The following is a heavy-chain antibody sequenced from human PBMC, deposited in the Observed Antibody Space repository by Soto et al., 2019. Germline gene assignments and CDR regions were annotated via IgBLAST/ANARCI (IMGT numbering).Heavy chain of an antibody. Sequence: VGSLRLSCASSVCTFSSYAMSCARHSPGKWLEWVSAISGSGGSTYYADSVKGRFTISRDNSKNTLYLQMNSLRAEDTAVYYCANLGGTRPDNLYFEYWGQRTLVSVSS. CDR1: VCTFSSYA. V-gene: IGHV3-23*01. D-gene: IGHD1-1*01. CDR3: ANLGGTRPDNLYFEY. CDR2: ISGSGGST. J-gene: IGHJ4*02.